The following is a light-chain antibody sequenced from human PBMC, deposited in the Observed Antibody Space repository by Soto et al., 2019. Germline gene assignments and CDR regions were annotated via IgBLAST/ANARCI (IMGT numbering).Light chain of an antibody. Sequence: QSVLTQPASVSGSPVQTIPISCTGTSSDVGAYNYVSWYQQHPGKAHKLMIYDVSNRPSGVSNRFSGSKSDNTASLTISGLQAEDEADYYCSSYTSSSTYVFGTGT. J-gene: IGLJ1*01. CDR1: SSDVGAYNY. CDR3: SSYTSSSTYV. V-gene: IGLV2-14*03. CDR2: DVS.